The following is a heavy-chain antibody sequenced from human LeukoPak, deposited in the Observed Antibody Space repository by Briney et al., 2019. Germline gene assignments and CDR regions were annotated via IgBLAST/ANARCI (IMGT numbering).Heavy chain of an antibody. V-gene: IGHV4-30-2*01. D-gene: IGHD3-22*01. Sequence: SETLSLTCAVSGDSISSGGYSWSRIRQPPGKGLEWIGYIYHSGSTYYNPSLKSRVTISVDRSKNQFSLKLSSVTAADTAVYYCARDYYDSSGYYVGDYWGQGTLVTVSS. CDR3: ARDYYDSSGYYVGDY. J-gene: IGHJ4*02. CDR2: IYHSGST. CDR1: GDSISSGGYS.